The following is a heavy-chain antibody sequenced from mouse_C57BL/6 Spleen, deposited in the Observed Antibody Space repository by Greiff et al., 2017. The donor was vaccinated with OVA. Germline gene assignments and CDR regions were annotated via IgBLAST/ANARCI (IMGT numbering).Heavy chain of an antibody. CDR2: IWRGGST. Sequence: QVQLQQSGPGLVQPSQSLSITCTVSGFSLTSYGVHWVRQSPGKGLEWLGVIWRGGSTDYNAAFMSRLSITKDNSKSQVFFKMNSLQADDTAIYYCAKAPNSYEYGGYFDVWGTGTTVTVSS. D-gene: IGHD2-4*01. CDR3: AKAPNSYEYGGYFDV. J-gene: IGHJ1*03. V-gene: IGHV2-5*01. CDR1: GFSLTSYG.